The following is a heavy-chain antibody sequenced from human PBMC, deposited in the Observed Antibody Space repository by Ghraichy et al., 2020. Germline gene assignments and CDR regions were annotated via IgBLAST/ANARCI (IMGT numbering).Heavy chain of an antibody. J-gene: IGHJ6*03. Sequence: SETLSLTCTVSGGSISSYYWSWIRQPAGKGLEWIGRIYTSGSTNYNPSLKSRVTMSVDTSKNQFSLKLSSVTAADTAVYYCARDGKQLIDAGACSGGSCSYYYYYYMDVWGKGTTVTVSS. CDR3: ARDGKQLIDAGACSGGSCSYYYYYYMDV. V-gene: IGHV4-4*07. CDR1: GGSISSYY. D-gene: IGHD2-15*01. CDR2: IYTSGST.